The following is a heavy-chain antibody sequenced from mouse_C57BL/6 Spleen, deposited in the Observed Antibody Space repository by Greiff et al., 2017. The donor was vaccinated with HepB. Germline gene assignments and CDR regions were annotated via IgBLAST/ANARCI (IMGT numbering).Heavy chain of an antibody. V-gene: IGHV2-9-1*01. CDR2: IWTGGGT. J-gene: IGHJ2*01. CDR1: GFSLTSYA. Sequence: QVQLKESGPGLVAPSQRLSITCTVSGFSLTSYAISWVRQPPGKGLEWLGVIWTGGGTNYNSALKSRLSISKDNSKSQVFLKMNSLQTDDTARYYCARGITTVVEYYFDYWGQGTTRTGSS. D-gene: IGHD1-1*01. CDR3: ARGITTVVEYYFDY.